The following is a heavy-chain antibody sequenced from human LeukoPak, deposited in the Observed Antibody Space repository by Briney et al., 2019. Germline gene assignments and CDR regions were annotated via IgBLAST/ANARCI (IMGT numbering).Heavy chain of an antibody. J-gene: IGHJ4*02. V-gene: IGHV1-69*13. Sequence: SVTVSCKASGGTFSSYAISWVRQAPGQGLEWMGGIIPIFGTANYAQKFQGRVTITADESTSTAYMELSSLRSEDTAVYYCAREGVTFGGVIAPPYYFDYWGQGTLVTVSS. D-gene: IGHD3-16*02. CDR2: IIPIFGTA. CDR3: AREGVTFGGVIAPPYYFDY. CDR1: GGTFSSYA.